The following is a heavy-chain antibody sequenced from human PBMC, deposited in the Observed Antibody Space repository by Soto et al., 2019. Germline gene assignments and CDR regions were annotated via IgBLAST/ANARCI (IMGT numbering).Heavy chain of an antibody. Sequence: EVQLVESGGDLVQPGRSLRLSCAASGFTFDDYAVHWVRQVPGKGLQWVSGLSWNGVTIGYAGSVKGRFTISRDNAKKSLYLQMNGLRPDDTAFYYCAASRAYDSSVYSGFHYGMDVWGLGTTVTIS. CDR2: LSWNGVTI. D-gene: IGHD3-22*01. CDR1: GFTFDDYA. V-gene: IGHV3-9*01. J-gene: IGHJ6*02. CDR3: AASRAYDSSVYSGFHYGMDV.